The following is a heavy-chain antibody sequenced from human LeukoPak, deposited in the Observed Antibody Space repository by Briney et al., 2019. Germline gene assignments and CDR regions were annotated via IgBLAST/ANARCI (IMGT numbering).Heavy chain of an antibody. D-gene: IGHD2-21*01. Sequence: PSETLSLTCTVSGGSISSGSYCWSWIRQPAGKGLEWIGHIHISGSTNYNPSLKSRVTISVDTSKNQLSQKLSSVTAADTAVYYCARVSFVVTPTSYYYYFMDVWGKGTTVTVSS. V-gene: IGHV4-61*09. J-gene: IGHJ6*03. CDR2: IHISGST. CDR3: ARVSFVVTPTSYYYYFMDV. CDR1: GGSISSGSYC.